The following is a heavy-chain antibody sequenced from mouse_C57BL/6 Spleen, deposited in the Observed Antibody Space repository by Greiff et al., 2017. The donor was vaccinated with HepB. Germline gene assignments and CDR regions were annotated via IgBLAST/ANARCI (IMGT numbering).Heavy chain of an antibody. CDR3: ARGAITTVVANDYWYFDV. CDR1: GYTFTSYW. CDR2: IDPSDSET. D-gene: IGHD1-1*01. J-gene: IGHJ1*03. V-gene: IGHV1-52*01. Sequence: QVQLQQSGAELVRPGSSVKLSCKASGYTFTSYWMHWVKQRPIQGLEWIGNIDPSDSETHYNQKFKDKATLTVDKSSSTAYMQLSSLTSEDSAVYYCARGAITTVVANDYWYFDVWGTGTTVTVSS.